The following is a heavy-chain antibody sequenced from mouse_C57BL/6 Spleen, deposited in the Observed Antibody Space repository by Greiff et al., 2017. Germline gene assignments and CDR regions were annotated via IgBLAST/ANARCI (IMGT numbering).Heavy chain of an antibody. D-gene: IGHD2-4*01. CDR3: AAITDYYAMDY. V-gene: IGHV1-82*01. Sequence: QVQLQQSGPELVKPGASVKISCKASGYAFSSSWMNWVKQRPGKGLEWIGRIYPGDGDTNYNGKFKGKATLTADKSSSTAYMQLSSLTSEDSAVYFCAAITDYYAMDYWGQGTSVTVSS. CDR2: IYPGDGDT. CDR1: GYAFSSSW. J-gene: IGHJ4*01.